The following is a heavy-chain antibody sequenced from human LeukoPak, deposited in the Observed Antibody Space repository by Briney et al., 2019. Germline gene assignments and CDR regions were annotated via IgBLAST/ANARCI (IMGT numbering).Heavy chain of an antibody. V-gene: IGHV3-20*04. J-gene: IGHJ4*02. Sequence: GGSLRLSCATSGFTFDDFGMRWVRQVAGKGLEWVSGIDWSGGTTGYADSVKGRFTISRDNAKNSLFLQMNSLRAEDTALYYCARDSSGWYQFDYWGQGTLVTVSS. CDR2: IDWSGGTT. CDR1: GFTFDDFG. CDR3: ARDSSGWYQFDY. D-gene: IGHD6-19*01.